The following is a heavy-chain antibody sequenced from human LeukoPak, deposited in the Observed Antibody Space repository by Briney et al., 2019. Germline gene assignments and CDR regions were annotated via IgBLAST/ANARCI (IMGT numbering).Heavy chain of an antibody. CDR2: IGGIVSYI. CDR1: GFTFSDYS. J-gene: IGHJ4*02. Sequence: GGSLRLSCAASGFTFSDYSMNWVRQAPGRGLEWVSSIGGIVSYIYYADSVKGRFTISRDNAKNALYLQMNNLRAEDTAVYYCVRDLDWGQGTLVTVSS. CDR3: VRDLD. V-gene: IGHV3-21*01.